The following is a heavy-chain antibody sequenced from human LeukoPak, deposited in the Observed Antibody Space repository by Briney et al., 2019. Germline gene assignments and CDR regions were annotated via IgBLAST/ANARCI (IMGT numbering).Heavy chain of an antibody. Sequence: ASVKVSCKASGYTFTGYYMHWVRQAPGQGLEWRGWINPNSGGTNYAQKFQGRVTMTRDTPIGTAYVELSRLRSDDSAVYYCARVRAAAPYYYMDVWGKGTTVTVSS. CDR3: ARVRAAAPYYYMDV. V-gene: IGHV1-2*02. CDR1: GYTFTGYY. CDR2: INPNSGGT. D-gene: IGHD6-13*01. J-gene: IGHJ6*03.